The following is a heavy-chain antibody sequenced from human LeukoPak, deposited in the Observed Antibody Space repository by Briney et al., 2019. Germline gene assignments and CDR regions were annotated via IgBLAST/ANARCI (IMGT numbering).Heavy chain of an antibody. CDR1: GGSIGRYY. V-gene: IGHV4-59*01. J-gene: IGHJ6*02. D-gene: IGHD3-10*01. CDR2: IYYNGIT. Sequence: SETLSLTCTVSGGSIGRYYWSWIRQSPGKGLEWIGHIYYNGITNSNPSLKSRVTISVDTSKNQFSLKLTSVTAADTAVYYCAREGEWGYYYGMDVWGQGTTVTVSS. CDR3: AREGEWGYYYGMDV.